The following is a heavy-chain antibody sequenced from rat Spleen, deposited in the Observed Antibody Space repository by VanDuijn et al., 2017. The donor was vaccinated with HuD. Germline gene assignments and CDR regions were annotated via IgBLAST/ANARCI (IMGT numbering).Heavy chain of an antibody. CDR2: ISPSGGST. CDR3: ATEPGYWLAY. V-gene: IGHV5-19*01. CDR1: GFTFINYD. Sequence: EVQLVESGGGLVQPGRSLKLACAASGFTFINYDMHWIRQAPTKGLEWVASISPSGGSTSYRGSVKGRFTISRDNAKSTLFLQMDSLRSEDTATYYCATEPGYWLAYWGQGTLVTVSS. J-gene: IGHJ3*01. D-gene: IGHD1-4*01.